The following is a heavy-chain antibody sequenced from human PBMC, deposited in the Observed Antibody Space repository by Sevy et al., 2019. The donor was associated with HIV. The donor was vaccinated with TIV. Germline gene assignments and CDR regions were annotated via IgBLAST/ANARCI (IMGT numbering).Heavy chain of an antibody. CDR3: ARANRLLWFGELWN. CDR1: GYTFTSYG. J-gene: IGHJ4*02. CDR2: ISAYNGNT. D-gene: IGHD3-10*01. Sequence: ASVKVSCKASGYTFTSYGISWVRQAPGQGLEWMGWISAYNGNTNYTQKLQGRVTMTTDTSTSTAYMELRSLRSDDTAVYYCARANRLLWFGELWNWGQGTLVTASS. V-gene: IGHV1-18*01.